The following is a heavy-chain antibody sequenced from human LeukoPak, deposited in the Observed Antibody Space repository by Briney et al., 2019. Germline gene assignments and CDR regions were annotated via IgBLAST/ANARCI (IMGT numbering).Heavy chain of an antibody. CDR1: GGSINNYY. D-gene: IGHD4-17*01. CDR3: ARVGRHDYGDLWDY. CDR2: ISYSGST. Sequence: PSETLSLTCTVSGGSINNYYWTWIRQPPGKGLEWVGYISYSGSTNYKPSLKSRVTISVDTSKNQFSLKLSSVTAEDTAVYYCARVGRHDYGDLWDYWGQGTLVTVSS. J-gene: IGHJ4*02. V-gene: IGHV4-59*12.